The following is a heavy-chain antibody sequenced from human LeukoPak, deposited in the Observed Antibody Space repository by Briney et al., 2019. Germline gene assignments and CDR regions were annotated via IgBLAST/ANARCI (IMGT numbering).Heavy chain of an antibody. Sequence: GGSLRLSCAASGFTFSSYEMNWVRQAPGKGLGWVSYISSSGSTIYYADSVKGRFTISRDNAKTSLYLQMISLRAEDTAVYYCARHLSGVTGYTYGRGIDYWGQGTLVTVSS. D-gene: IGHD5-18*01. V-gene: IGHV3-48*03. CDR3: ARHLSGVTGYTYGRGIDY. J-gene: IGHJ4*02. CDR2: ISSSGSTI. CDR1: GFTFSSYE.